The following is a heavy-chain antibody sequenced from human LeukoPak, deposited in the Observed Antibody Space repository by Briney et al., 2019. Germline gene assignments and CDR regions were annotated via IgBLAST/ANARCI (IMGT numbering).Heavy chain of an antibody. V-gene: IGHV4-61*02. Sequence: PSQTLSLTCTVSGGSISSGSYYWSWIRQPAGKGLEWIGRIYTSGSTNYNPSLKSRVTISVDTSKNQFSLKLGSVTAADTAVYYCARDRVVVVTAQPSYYYYYYMDVWGKGTTVTVSS. J-gene: IGHJ6*03. CDR2: IYTSGST. D-gene: IGHD2-21*02. CDR3: ARDRVVVVTAQPSYYYYYYMDV. CDR1: GGSISSGSYY.